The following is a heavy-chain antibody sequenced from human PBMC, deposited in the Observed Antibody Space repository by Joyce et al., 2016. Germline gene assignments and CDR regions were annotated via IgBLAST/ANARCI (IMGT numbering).Heavy chain of an antibody. Sequence: QVQLVQSGAEVKKPGASVKVSCKASGYTFSTYEINWVRQATGQGLELLGLLNPNSGHIAYAQKFQGRLTITRSTSISTAYMDLSSLRSEDTALYYCARGGSRYGADAYDIWGQGTMIIVSS. CDR3: ARGGSRYGADAYDI. J-gene: IGHJ3*02. CDR2: LNPNSGHI. D-gene: IGHD5-24*01. V-gene: IGHV1-8*01. CDR1: GYTFSTYE.